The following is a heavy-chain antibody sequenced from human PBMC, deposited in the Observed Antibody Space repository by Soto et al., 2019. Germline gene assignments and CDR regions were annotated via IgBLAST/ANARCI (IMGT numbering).Heavy chain of an antibody. Sequence: PVGSLRLSCAASGFTFSSYAMSWVRQAPGKGLGWVSAISGSGGSTYYADSVKGRFTISRDNSKNTLYLQMNSLRAEDTAVYYCAKTRDGYNTYFDYWGQGTLVTVSS. D-gene: IGHD5-12*01. V-gene: IGHV3-23*01. J-gene: IGHJ4*02. CDR1: GFTFSSYA. CDR2: ISGSGGST. CDR3: AKTRDGYNTYFDY.